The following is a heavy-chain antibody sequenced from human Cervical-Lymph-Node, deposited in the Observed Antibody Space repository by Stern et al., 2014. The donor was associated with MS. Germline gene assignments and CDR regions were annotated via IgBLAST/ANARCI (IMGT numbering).Heavy chain of an antibody. Sequence: QVQLMQSGGGLVKPGGSLRLSCAASGFTVSDYYMSWIRQAPGKGLEWVSYISSRGSTIYYADSVKGRFTISRDNAKNSLYLQMNSLRVEDTALYYCARDRTPYYYDSSGYYVLDSWGQGTLVTVSS. J-gene: IGHJ4*02. CDR3: ARDRTPYYYDSSGYYVLDS. CDR1: GFTVSDYY. CDR2: ISSRGSTI. V-gene: IGHV3-11*01. D-gene: IGHD3-22*01.